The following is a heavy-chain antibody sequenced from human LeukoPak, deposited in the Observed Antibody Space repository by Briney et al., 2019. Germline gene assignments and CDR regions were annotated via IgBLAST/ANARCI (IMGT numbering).Heavy chain of an antibody. D-gene: IGHD2-8*01. CDR3: AKDRSCTNDVCHGDFDY. CDR2: ISGSGGST. J-gene: IGHJ4*02. V-gene: IGHV3-23*01. Sequence: GGSLRLSCAASGFIFSSYAMSWVRQAPGKGLEWVSTISGSGGSTYYADSMKGRFTISRDNSKNTVYLQMNSLRAEDTAVYYCAKDRSCTNDVCHGDFDYWGQGTLVTVSS. CDR1: GFIFSSYA.